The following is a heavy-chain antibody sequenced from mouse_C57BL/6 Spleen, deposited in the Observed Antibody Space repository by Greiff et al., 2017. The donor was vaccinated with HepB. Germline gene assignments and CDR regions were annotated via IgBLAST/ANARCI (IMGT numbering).Heavy chain of an antibody. V-gene: IGHV1-64*01. CDR2: IHPNSGST. J-gene: IGHJ1*03. Sequence: VQLQQPGAELVKPGASVKLSCKASGYTFTSYWMHWVKQRPGQGLEWIGMIHPNSGSTNYNEKFKSKATLTVDKSSSTAYMQLSSLTSEDSAVYYCAREDNYVWYFDVWGTGTTVTVSS. CDR1: GYTFTSYW. CDR3: AREDNYVWYFDV. D-gene: IGHD3-3*01.